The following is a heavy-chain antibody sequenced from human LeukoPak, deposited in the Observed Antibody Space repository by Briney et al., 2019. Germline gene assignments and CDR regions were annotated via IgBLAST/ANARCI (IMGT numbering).Heavy chain of an antibody. J-gene: IGHJ6*02. CDR2: ISAYNGNT. CDR1: GYTFTSYG. V-gene: IGHV1-18*01. CDR3: ARATVTYYYYYGMDV. D-gene: IGHD4-11*01. Sequence: ASVKVSCKASGYTFTSYGISWVRQAPGQGLEWMGWISAYNGNTNYAQKLQGRVTMTTDTSTSTAYMELRSLRSDDTAVYYCARATVTYYYYYGMDVRGQGTTVTVSS.